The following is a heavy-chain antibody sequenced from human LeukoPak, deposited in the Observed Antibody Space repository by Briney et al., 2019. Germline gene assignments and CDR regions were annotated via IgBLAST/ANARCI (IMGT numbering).Heavy chain of an antibody. D-gene: IGHD6-13*01. V-gene: IGHV4-31*03. Sequence: SQTLSLTCTVSGGSISSGGYYWSWIRQHPGKGLERIGYIYYSGSTYYNPSLKSRVTISVDTSKNQFSLKLSSVTAADTAVYYCARALGTIAAAGTEYLQHWGQGTLVPVSS. J-gene: IGHJ1*01. CDR2: IYYSGST. CDR3: ARALGTIAAAGTEYLQH. CDR1: GGSISSGGYY.